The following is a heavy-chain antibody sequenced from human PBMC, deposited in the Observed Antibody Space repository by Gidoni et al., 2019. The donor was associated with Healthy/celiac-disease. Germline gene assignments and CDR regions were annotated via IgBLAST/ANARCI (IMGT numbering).Heavy chain of an antibody. D-gene: IGHD4-17*01. J-gene: IGHJ2*01. CDR3: ARHAVIGYGEMGWSEYFDL. CDR2: IYYSGST. Sequence: QLQLQESGPGLVKPSETLSLTCTVSGGSISSSRYYWGWIRQPPGKGLELIGSIYYSGSTYYNPSLKSRVTISVDTSKNQFSLKLSSVTAADTAVYYCARHAVIGYGEMGWSEYFDLWGRGTLVTVSS. V-gene: IGHV4-39*01. CDR1: GGSISSSRYY.